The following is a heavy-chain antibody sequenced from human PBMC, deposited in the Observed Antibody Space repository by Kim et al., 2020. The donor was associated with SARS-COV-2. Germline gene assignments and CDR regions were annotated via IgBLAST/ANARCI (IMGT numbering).Heavy chain of an antibody. J-gene: IGHJ4*02. Sequence: KTGGETTADAPPVNARTTISRDASKNTLYLQMNSLKIEDTGVYYCTTDPRYWGQGTLVTVSS. CDR3: TTDPRY. CDR2: KTGGETT. V-gene: IGHV3-15*01.